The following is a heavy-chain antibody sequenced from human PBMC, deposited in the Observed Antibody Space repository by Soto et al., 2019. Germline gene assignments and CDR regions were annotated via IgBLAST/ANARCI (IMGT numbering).Heavy chain of an antibody. CDR1: GFTFSNAW. V-gene: IGHV3-15*01. Sequence: EVQLVESGGGLVKPGGSLRLSCAASGFTFSNAWMSWVRQAPGKGLEWVGRIKSKTDGGTTDYAAPVKGRFTISRDDSKNTRYLQMNSLKTEDTAVYYCTTGRYGDYGGYWGQGTLVTVSS. CDR3: TTGRYGDYGGY. D-gene: IGHD4-17*01. CDR2: IKSKTDGGTT. J-gene: IGHJ4*02.